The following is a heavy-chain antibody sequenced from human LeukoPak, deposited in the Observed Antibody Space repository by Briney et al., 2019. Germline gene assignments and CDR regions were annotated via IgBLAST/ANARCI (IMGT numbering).Heavy chain of an antibody. V-gene: IGHV3-53*01. CDR3: ARDRGGSGSYSADL. D-gene: IGHD1-26*01. CDR2: IYSGGST. CDR1: GFTVSSNY. J-gene: IGHJ2*01. Sequence: GGSLRLSCAASGFTVSSNYMSWVRQAPGKGLEWVSVIYSGGSTYYADSVKGRFTISRDNSKNTLYLQMNSPRAEDTAVYYCARDRGGSGSYSADLWGRGTLVTVSS.